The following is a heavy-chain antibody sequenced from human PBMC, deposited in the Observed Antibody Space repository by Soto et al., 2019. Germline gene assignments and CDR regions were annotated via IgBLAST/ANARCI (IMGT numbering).Heavy chain of an antibody. CDR1: GGTFSSYT. J-gene: IGHJ3*02. CDR2: IIPILGIA. D-gene: IGHD3-22*01. V-gene: IGHV1-69*08. CDR3: ARDGMSSGYPDAFDI. Sequence: QVQLVQSGAAVKKPGSSVKVSCKASGGTFSSYTISWVRQAPGQGLEWMGRIIPILGIANYAQKFQGRVTITADKSTSTAYMELSSLRSEDTAVYYCARDGMSSGYPDAFDIWGQGTMVTVSS.